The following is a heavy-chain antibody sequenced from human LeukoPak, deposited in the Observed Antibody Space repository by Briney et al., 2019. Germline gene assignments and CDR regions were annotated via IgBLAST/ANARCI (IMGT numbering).Heavy chain of an antibody. CDR3: ARGASGSYIYYFDY. J-gene: IGHJ4*02. CDR1: EFTFSSYG. D-gene: IGHD3-10*01. CDR2: IWYDGSNK. V-gene: IGHV3-33*01. Sequence: GRSLRLSCAASEFTFSSYGMHWVRQAPGKGLEWVAVIWYDGSNKYYADSVKGRFTISRDNSKNTLYLQMNSLRAEDTAVYYCARGASGSYIYYFDYWGQGTLVTVSS.